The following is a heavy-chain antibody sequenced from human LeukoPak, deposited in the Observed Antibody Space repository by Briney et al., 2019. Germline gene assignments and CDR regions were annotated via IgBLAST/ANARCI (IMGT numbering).Heavy chain of an antibody. CDR2: IEQDGSEK. Sequence: GGSLRLSCAASGFTVSSNYMSWVRQTPGKGLEWVASIEQDGSEKYYVDSVKGRFTISRDNAKNSLFLQMNSLRADDTAVYYCARPSVLGPNTDYWGQGTLLTVSS. CDR1: GFTVSSNY. J-gene: IGHJ4*02. V-gene: IGHV3-7*01. CDR3: ARPSVLGPNTDY. D-gene: IGHD4/OR15-4a*01.